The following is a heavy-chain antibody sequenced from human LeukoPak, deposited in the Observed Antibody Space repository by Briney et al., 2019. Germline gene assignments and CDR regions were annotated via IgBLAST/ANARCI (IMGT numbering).Heavy chain of an antibody. CDR2: ISSSSSYI. CDR3: ARVPGYSRSWYISYHTSYYMDV. D-gene: IGHD6-13*01. CDR1: GFTFSSYS. J-gene: IGHJ6*03. V-gene: IGHV3-21*01. Sequence: PGGSLRLSCAASGFTFSSYSMNWVRQAPGKGLQWVSSISSSSSYIYYADSVKGRFTISRDNANNSVYLQMNSLRAEDTAVYYCARVPGYSRSWYISYHTSYYMDVWGKGTTVTVSS.